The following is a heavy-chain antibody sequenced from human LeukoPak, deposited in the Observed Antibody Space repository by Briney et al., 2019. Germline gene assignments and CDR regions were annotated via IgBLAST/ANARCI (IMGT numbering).Heavy chain of an antibody. J-gene: IGHJ6*02. D-gene: IGHD5-18*01. CDR2: TRYDGSNK. Sequence: PGGSLRLSCAASGFTFSSYGMHWVRQAPGKGLEWVAFTRYDGSNKYYADSVKGRFTISRDNAKNSLYLQMNSLRAEDTALYYCAKDMSPHSVILWPSNSYGPPGMDVWGQGTTVTVSS. CDR1: GFTFSSYG. CDR3: AKDMSPHSVILWPSNSYGPPGMDV. V-gene: IGHV3-30*02.